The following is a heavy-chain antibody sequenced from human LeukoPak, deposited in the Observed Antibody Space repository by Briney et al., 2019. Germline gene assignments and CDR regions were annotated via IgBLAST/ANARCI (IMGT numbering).Heavy chain of an antibody. CDR2: IKQDGSEK. CDR3: ARENMVRGITENYYMDV. D-gene: IGHD3-10*01. Sequence: GGSLRLSCAASGFSFSSLAMSWVRQTPGKGLEWVANIKQDGSEKYYVDSVKGRFTISGDNAKNSLFLQMNSLRAEDTAVYYCARENMVRGITENYYMDVWGKGTTVTISS. V-gene: IGHV3-7*01. J-gene: IGHJ6*03. CDR1: GFSFSSLA.